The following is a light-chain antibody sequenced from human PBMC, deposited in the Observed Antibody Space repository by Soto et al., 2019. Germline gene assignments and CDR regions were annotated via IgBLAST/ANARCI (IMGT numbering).Light chain of an antibody. CDR2: VAS. V-gene: IGKV1-39*01. J-gene: IGKJ2*01. Sequence: DIQMTQSPSSLSASIGDRVTITCRASQSVSRFLNWYQQKPGKAPKLLIYVASSLQSGVPSTFSGSGSGTDFTLTISSLQPEDRATYYCHQTYDTPYTFGQGTKLEIK. CDR3: HQTYDTPYT. CDR1: QSVSRF.